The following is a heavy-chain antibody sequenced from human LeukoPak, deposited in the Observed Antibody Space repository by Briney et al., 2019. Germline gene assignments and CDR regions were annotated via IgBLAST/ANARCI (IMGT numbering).Heavy chain of an antibody. V-gene: IGHV3-48*01. D-gene: IGHD3-3*01. CDR1: GFTFSSYS. CDR3: AKVQDYWSGTHIDH. CDR2: ISSFGRTI. Sequence: GGSLRLSCAASGFTFSSYSMSWVRQAPGKGLAWLSYISSFGRTIYYADSVKGRFTFSRDNAKNTLFLQLNNLRAEDTAVYYCAKVQDYWSGTHIDHWGQGNVITVSA. J-gene: IGHJ5*02.